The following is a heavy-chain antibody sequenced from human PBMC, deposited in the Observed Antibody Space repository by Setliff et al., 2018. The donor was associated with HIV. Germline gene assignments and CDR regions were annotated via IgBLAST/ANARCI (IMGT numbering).Heavy chain of an antibody. CDR1: GYSISSGYY. V-gene: IGHV4-38-2*01. J-gene: IGHJ4*02. Sequence: LSLTCAVSGYSISSGYYWGWIRQPPGKGLEWIGCIYQSGSTYYNVSLKSRVIMSVDTSKNQFSLKLSSVTAADTAVYYCARHRAVAGANYFDFWGQGTLVTVSS. D-gene: IGHD6-19*01. CDR3: ARHRAVAGANYFDF. CDR2: IYQSGST.